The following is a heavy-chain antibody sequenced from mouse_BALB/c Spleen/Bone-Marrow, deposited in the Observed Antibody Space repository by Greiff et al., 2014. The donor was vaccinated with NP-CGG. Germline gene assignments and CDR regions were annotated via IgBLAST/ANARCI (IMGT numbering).Heavy chain of an antibody. CDR3: APYYYGRWFTY. Sequence: EVQLQESGAELVKPGASVKLSCTASGFNVKDPYMHWVKQRPEQSLEWIGRIDPANGNTKYDPKFQGKATITADTSSNTAYLQLSSLTSEDTAVYYCAPYYYGRWFTYWGQGTLATVSA. J-gene: IGHJ3*01. D-gene: IGHD1-1*01. CDR1: GFNVKDPY. CDR2: IDPANGNT. V-gene: IGHV14-3*02.